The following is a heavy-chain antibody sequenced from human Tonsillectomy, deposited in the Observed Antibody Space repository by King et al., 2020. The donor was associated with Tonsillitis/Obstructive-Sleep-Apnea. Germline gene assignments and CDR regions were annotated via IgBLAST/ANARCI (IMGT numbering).Heavy chain of an antibody. J-gene: IGHJ6*03. CDR1: GFTFDDYA. CDR3: AKGXKXYYYYYMDV. Sequence: VQLVESGGGLVQPGRSLRLSCAASGFTFDDYAMHWVRQAPGXGLEWVSGISWNSGSIGYADSVKGRXTXSRDNAKNSXYLQMNSLRAEDTALYYCAKGXKXYYYYYMDVWGKXTXVTVSS. V-gene: IGHV3-9*01. CDR2: ISWNSGSI.